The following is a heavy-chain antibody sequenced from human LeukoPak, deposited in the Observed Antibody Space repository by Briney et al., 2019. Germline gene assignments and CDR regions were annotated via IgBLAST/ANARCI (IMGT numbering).Heavy chain of an antibody. CDR1: GFTFSSYG. V-gene: IGHV3-33*01. CDR2: IWYDGSNK. Sequence: QPGRSLRLSCAASGFTFSSYGMHWVREAPGKGLEWVAVIWYDGSNKYYADSVKGRFTISRDNSKNTLYLQMNSLRAEDTAVYYCARGGGEMATMFGYFDLWGRGTLVTVSS. J-gene: IGHJ2*01. CDR3: ARGGGEMATMFGYFDL. D-gene: IGHD5-24*01.